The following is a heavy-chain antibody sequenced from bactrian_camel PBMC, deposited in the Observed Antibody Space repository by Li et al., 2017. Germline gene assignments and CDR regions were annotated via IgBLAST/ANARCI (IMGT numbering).Heavy chain of an antibody. Sequence: VQLVESGGALLQPGGSLRLSCAASGFTFSTYYMSWVRQAPGKGLEWVSAIEGNGRKTWYADSVRGRFTISRDNAKNTVALQMNSLKTEDTGVYYCVREPNSGGPLGQGTQVTVS. D-gene: IGHD3*01. J-gene: IGHJ4*01. CDR1: GFTFSTYY. CDR2: IEGNGRKT. V-gene: IGHV3S40*01.